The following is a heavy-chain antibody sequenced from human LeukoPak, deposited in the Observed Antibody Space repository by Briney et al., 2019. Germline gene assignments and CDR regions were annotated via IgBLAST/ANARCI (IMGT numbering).Heavy chain of an antibody. CDR3: TTDHIVLMVYDSPYYFDY. V-gene: IGHV3-15*01. CDR2: IKSKTDGGTT. D-gene: IGHD2-8*01. Sequence: PGGSLRLSCAASGFTFSDYYMSWVRQAPGKGLEWVGRIKSKTDGGTTDYAAPVKGRFTISRDDSKNTLYLQMNSLKTEDTAVYYCTTDHIVLMVYDSPYYFDYWGQGTLVTVSS. J-gene: IGHJ4*02. CDR1: GFTFSDYY.